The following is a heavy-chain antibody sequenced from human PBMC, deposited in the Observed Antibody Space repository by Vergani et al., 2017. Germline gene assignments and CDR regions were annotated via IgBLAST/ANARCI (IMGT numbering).Heavy chain of an antibody. CDR1: GYTFTGYY. CDR3: ATRGVLYYYDSSVPSNNWFDP. D-gene: IGHD3-22*01. Sequence: QVQLVQSGAEVKKPGASVMVSCKASGYTFTGYYMHWVRQAPGQGLEWMGWINPNSGGTNYAQKFQGRVTMTRDTSISTAYMELSRLRSDDTAVYYCATRGVLYYYDSSVPSNNWFDPWGQGTLVTVSS. CDR2: INPNSGGT. J-gene: IGHJ5*02. V-gene: IGHV1-2*02.